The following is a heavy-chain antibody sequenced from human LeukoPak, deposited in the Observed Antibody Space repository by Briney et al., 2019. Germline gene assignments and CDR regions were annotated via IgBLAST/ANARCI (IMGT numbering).Heavy chain of an antibody. CDR3: GKTTVGYSSGQKPAWPVDY. CDR2: IFGSGGSP. V-gene: IGHV3-23*01. CDR1: GFTFGSHA. Sequence: GGSLRLSCEASGFTFGSHAMYWVRRAPGKGLEWVAGIFGSGGSPHYADSVKGRFTISRDNSRNTVYLQINSLRAEDTAAYYCGKTTVGYSSGQKPAWPVDYWGQGTLVTVSS. J-gene: IGHJ4*02. D-gene: IGHD5-18*01.